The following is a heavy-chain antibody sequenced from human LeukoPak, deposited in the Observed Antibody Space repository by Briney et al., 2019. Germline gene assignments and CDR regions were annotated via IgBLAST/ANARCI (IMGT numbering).Heavy chain of an antibody. V-gene: IGHV4-39*01. CDR2: IYYSGST. CDR1: GGSISSSSYY. CDR3: ARFTAAISIDY. Sequence: SGTLSLTCTVSGGSISSSSYYWGWIRQPPGKGLEWIGSIYYSGSTYYNPSLKSRVTISVDTSKNQFSLKLSSVTAADTAVYYCARFTAAISIDYWGQGTLVTVSS. J-gene: IGHJ4*02. D-gene: IGHD2-2*01.